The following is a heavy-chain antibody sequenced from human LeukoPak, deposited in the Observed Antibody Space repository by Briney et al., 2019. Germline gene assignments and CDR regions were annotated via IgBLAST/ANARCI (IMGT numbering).Heavy chain of an antibody. CDR1: GFTFSSYG. J-gene: IGHJ4*02. CDR3: AKDRGIYYDTGILGY. V-gene: IGHV3-30*02. D-gene: IGHD3-22*01. Sequence: GGSLRLSCAASGFTFSSYGMHWVRQAPGKGLEWVAFIRYDGSNKYYADSVKGRFTISRDNSKNTLYLQMNSLRAEDTAVYYCAKDRGIYYDTGILGYWGQGTLVTVSS. CDR2: IRYDGSNK.